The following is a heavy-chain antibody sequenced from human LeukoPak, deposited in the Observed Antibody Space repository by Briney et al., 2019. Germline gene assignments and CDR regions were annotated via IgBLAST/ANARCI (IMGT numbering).Heavy chain of an antibody. V-gene: IGHV3-21*01. CDR2: ISSSSSYI. Sequence: GGSLRVSCAASGFTFSSYSMNWVRQAPGKGLDWVSSISSSSSYIYYADSVKGRFTISRDNAKNSLYLQMNSLRAEDTAVYYCARDLGPYCGGDCYSGGYFDLWGRGTLVTVSS. J-gene: IGHJ2*01. CDR1: GFTFSSYS. D-gene: IGHD2-21*02. CDR3: ARDLGPYCGGDCYSGGYFDL.